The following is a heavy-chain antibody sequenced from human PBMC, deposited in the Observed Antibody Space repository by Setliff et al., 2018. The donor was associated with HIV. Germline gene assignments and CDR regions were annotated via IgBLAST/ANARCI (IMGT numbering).Heavy chain of an antibody. CDR1: GGSFSGYY. CDR3: ARPLTASYNFWGDALAI. V-gene: IGHV4-34*01. CDR2: IYHSGST. Sequence: PSETLSLTCAVYGGSFSGYYWSWIRQPPGKGLEWIGSIYHSGSTYYNPSLKSRVTISVDTSKNQLSLKLTSVTAADTATYYCARPLTASYNFWGDALAIWGQGTMVTVSS. D-gene: IGHD3-3*01. J-gene: IGHJ3*02.